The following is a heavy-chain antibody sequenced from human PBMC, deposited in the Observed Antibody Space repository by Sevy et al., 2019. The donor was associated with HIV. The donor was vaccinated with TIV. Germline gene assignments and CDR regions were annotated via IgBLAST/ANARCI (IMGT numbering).Heavy chain of an antibody. CDR3: AREGCTKPHDY. CDR2: LSFGCGKI. Sequence: GGSLRLSCVASGFNFNIYSMSWVRQAPGKGLEWVSTLSFGCGKINHADSVQGRFTMSRDDSKKTVYLEMNSLRVEETAIYYCAREGCTKPHDYWGQGTLVTVSS. J-gene: IGHJ4*02. D-gene: IGHD2-8*01. CDR1: GFNFNIYS. V-gene: IGHV3-23*01.